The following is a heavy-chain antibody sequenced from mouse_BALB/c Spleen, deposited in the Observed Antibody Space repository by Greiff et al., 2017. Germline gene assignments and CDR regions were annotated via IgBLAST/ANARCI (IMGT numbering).Heavy chain of an antibody. D-gene: IGHD1-2*01. Sequence: EVKLQESGGGLVKPGGSLKLSCAASGFTFSDYYMYWVRQTPEKRLEWVATISDGGSYTYYPDSVKGRFTISRDNAKNNLYLQMSSLKSEDTAMYYCARDPTATEAMDYWGQGTSVTVSS. CDR1: GFTFSDYY. CDR2: ISDGGSYT. CDR3: ARDPTATEAMDY. V-gene: IGHV5-4*02. J-gene: IGHJ4*01.